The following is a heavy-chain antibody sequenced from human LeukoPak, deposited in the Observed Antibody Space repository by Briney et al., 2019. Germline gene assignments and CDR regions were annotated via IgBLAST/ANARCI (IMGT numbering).Heavy chain of an antibody. Sequence: GGSLRLSCAASGFTFSSYWMSWVRQAPGKGLEWVANIKQDGSEKYYVDSVKGRFTISRDNAKNSLYLQMNSLRAEDTAVYYCARDVEYSYGYEYYYYGMDVWGQGSTVTVSS. CDR1: GFTFSSYW. D-gene: IGHD5-18*01. CDR3: ARDVEYSYGYEYYYYGMDV. J-gene: IGHJ6*02. V-gene: IGHV3-7*01. CDR2: IKQDGSEK.